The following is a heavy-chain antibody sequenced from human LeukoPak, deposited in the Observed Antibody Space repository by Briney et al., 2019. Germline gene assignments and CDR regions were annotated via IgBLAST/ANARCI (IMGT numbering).Heavy chain of an antibody. CDR1: GFTFSRYA. J-gene: IGHJ4*02. Sequence: GGSLRLSCAASGFTFSRYAMHWVRQAPGKGLEWVAVISYDGSNKYYADSVKGRFTISRDNSKNTLYLQMNSLRAEDTAVYYCARGDYGDYPPYYFDYWGQGTLVTVSS. D-gene: IGHD4-17*01. CDR2: ISYDGSNK. V-gene: IGHV3-30*04. CDR3: ARGDYGDYPPYYFDY.